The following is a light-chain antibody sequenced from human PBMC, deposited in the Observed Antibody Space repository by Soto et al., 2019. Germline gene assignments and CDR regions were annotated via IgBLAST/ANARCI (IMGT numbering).Light chain of an antibody. J-gene: IGKJ4*01. V-gene: IGKV3-15*01. CDR2: GAS. CDR1: QPISSH. Sequence: EIVLTQSPGTLSLSPGERATLSCTAGQPISSHRYLSWYQQKPGHAPSPLIYGASTRATGFPARFGGSGSGPEFTLTISSLQSEDFAVYYCLQYNNWPLTFGGGTKVDIK. CDR3: LQYNNWPLT.